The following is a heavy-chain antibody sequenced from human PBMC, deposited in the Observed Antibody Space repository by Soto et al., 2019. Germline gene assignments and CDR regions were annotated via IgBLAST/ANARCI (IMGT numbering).Heavy chain of an antibody. Sequence: PGGSLRLSCAASGFTFSSYAMSWVRQAPGKGLEWVSAISGSGGSTYYADSVKGRFTISRDDSKNTLYLQMNSLRAEDTAVYYCAKGRRSFEWLPIVDYWGQGTLVTVSS. V-gene: IGHV3-23*01. CDR3: AKGRRSFEWLPIVDY. CDR2: ISGSGGST. D-gene: IGHD3-3*01. J-gene: IGHJ4*02. CDR1: GFTFSSYA.